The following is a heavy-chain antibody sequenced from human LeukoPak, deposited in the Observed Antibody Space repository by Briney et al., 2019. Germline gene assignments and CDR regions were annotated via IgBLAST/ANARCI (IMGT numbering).Heavy chain of an antibody. V-gene: IGHV4-59*08. CDR3: ARAQTVYYYGSGSYLGWFDP. Sequence: SETLSLTCTVSGGSISSYYWSWIRQPPGKGLEWIGYIYYSGSTNYNPSLKSRVTISVDTSENQFSLKLSSVTAADTAVYYCARAQTVYYYGSGSYLGWFDPWGQGTLVTVSS. CDR2: IYYSGST. D-gene: IGHD3-10*01. J-gene: IGHJ5*02. CDR1: GGSISSYY.